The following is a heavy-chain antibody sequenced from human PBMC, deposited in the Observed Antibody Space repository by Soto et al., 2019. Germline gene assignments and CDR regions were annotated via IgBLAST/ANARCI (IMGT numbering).Heavy chain of an antibody. CDR2: ISAYNGNT. Sequence: ASVKVSCKASGYTFTSYGISWVRQAPGQELEWMGWISAYNGNTNYAQKLQGRVTMTTDTSTSTAYMELRSLRSDDTAVYYCARDRSDYGDFLDAFDIWGQGTMVTVSS. V-gene: IGHV1-18*01. D-gene: IGHD4-17*01. J-gene: IGHJ3*02. CDR1: GYTFTSYG. CDR3: ARDRSDYGDFLDAFDI.